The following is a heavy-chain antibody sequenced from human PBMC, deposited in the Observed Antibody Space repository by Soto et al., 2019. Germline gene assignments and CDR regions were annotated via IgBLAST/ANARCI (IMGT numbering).Heavy chain of an antibody. CDR2: IYYSGST. V-gene: IGHV4-59*01. D-gene: IGHD3-3*01. Sequence: SETLSLTCTVSGGSISSYYWSWIRQPPGKGLEWIGYIYYSGSTNYNPSLKSRVTISVDTSKNQFSLKLSSVTAADTAVYYCARVGYYDFWSGYFDYWGQGTLVTVS. CDR1: GGSISSYY. J-gene: IGHJ4*02. CDR3: ARVGYYDFWSGYFDY.